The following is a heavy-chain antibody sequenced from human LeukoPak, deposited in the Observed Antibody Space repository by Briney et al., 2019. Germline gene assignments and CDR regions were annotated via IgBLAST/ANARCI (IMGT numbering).Heavy chain of an antibody. D-gene: IGHD2-2*01. Sequence: SETLSLTCTVSGGSISSYYWSWIRQPPGKGVEWIGYIYYSGSTKYNPSLRSRVTISVDTSKNQFSLKLSSVTAADTAVYYCARVSTGYKFFDYWGQGTLVTVSS. CDR1: GGSISSYY. CDR2: IYYSGST. CDR3: ARVSTGYKFFDY. J-gene: IGHJ4*02. V-gene: IGHV4-59*01.